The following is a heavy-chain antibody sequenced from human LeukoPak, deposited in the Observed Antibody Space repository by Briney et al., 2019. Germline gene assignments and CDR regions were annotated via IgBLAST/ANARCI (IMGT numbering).Heavy chain of an antibody. D-gene: IGHD4-17*01. CDR3: ARHLYGDYVGEGDY. V-gene: IGHV3-74*01. J-gene: IGHJ4*02. CDR1: GFTFSSYW. CDR2: INSDGGST. Sequence: GGSLRHSCAASGFTFSSYWMHWVRQAPGKGLVWVSRINSDGGSTSYADSVKGRFTISRDNAKNTLYLQMKSLRAADTALYYCARHLYGDYVGEGDYGGQGTLVTVSS.